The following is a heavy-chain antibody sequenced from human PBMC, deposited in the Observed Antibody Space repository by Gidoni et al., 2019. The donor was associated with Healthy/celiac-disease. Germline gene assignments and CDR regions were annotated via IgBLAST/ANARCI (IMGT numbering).Heavy chain of an antibody. CDR1: GFTFSSYA. Sequence: QVQLVESGGGVVQPGRSLRLSCAASGFTFSSYAMHWVRQAPGKGLEWVAVISYDGSNKYYADSVKGRFTISRDNSKNTLYLQMNSLRAEDTAVYYCASLAVAGTAEAFDIWGQGTMVTVSS. V-gene: IGHV3-30-3*01. J-gene: IGHJ3*02. CDR3: ASLAVAGTAEAFDI. CDR2: ISYDGSNK. D-gene: IGHD6-19*01.